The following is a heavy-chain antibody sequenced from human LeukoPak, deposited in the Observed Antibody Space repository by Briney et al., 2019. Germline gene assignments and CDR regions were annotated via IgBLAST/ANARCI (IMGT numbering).Heavy chain of an antibody. D-gene: IGHD2-2*01. Sequence: SGGSLRLSCAASGFTFSSYGMHWVRQAPVKGLEWVAVIWYDGSNKYYADSVKGRFTISRDNSKNTLYLQMNSLRAEDTAVYYCARVGYCSSTSCYGIDYWGQGTLVTVSS. V-gene: IGHV3-33*01. J-gene: IGHJ4*02. CDR2: IWYDGSNK. CDR3: ARVGYCSSTSCYGIDY. CDR1: GFTFSSYG.